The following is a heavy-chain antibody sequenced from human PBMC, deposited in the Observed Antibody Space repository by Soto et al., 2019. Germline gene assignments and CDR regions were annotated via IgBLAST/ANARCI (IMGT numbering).Heavy chain of an antibody. CDR3: ARTRSAAPDASDI. Sequence: PSETLSLTCAVSGGSISSGGYSWSWIRQPPGKGLEWIGYIYYSGSTYYNPSLKSRVTISVDMSKNQFSLKLSSVTAADTAVYYCARTRSAAPDASDIWGQGTMVTVSS. J-gene: IGHJ3*02. CDR1: GGSISSGGYS. D-gene: IGHD2-15*01. CDR2: IYYSGST. V-gene: IGHV4-30-2*05.